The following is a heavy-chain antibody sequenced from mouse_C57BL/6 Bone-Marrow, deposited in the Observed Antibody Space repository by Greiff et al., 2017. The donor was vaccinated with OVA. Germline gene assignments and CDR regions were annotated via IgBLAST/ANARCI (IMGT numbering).Heavy chain of an antibody. CDR1: GYTFPSYG. J-gene: IGHJ2*01. V-gene: IGHV1-81*01. D-gene: IGHD1-1*01. CDR3: ARRAYYYGSSYFDY. CDR2: IYPRSGNT. Sequence: VQLQQSGAELARPGASVKLSCKASGYTFPSYGISWVKQRTGQGLEWIGEIYPRSGNTYYNEKFKGKATLTADKSSSTAYMELRRLTSEYSAVYFGARRAYYYGSSYFDYWGQGTTLTVSS.